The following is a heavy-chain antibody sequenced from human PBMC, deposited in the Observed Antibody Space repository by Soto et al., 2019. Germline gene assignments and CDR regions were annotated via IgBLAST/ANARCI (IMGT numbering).Heavy chain of an antibody. V-gene: IGHV1-24*01. D-gene: IGHD2-2*01. CDR2: FDPEDGET. Sequence: GASVKVSCKVSGYTLTELSMHWVRQAPGKGLEWMGGFDPEDGETIYAQKFQGRVTMTEDTSTDTAYMELSSLRSEDTAVYYCATSPPLPAAFRFDPWGQGTLVTVSS. J-gene: IGHJ5*02. CDR1: GYTLTELS. CDR3: ATSPPLPAAFRFDP.